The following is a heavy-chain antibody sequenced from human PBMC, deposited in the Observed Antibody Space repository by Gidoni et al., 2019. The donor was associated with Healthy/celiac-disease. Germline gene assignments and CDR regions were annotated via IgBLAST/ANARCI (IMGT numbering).Heavy chain of an antibody. CDR2: IIPILGIA. CDR3: ARDEYSTSAGTFDY. V-gene: IGHV1-69*04. Sequence: QVQLVPSGAEVKKPGSEVKASGKASGGTCSSYAISWVRQAPGQGLAWMGRIIPILGIANYAQKFQGRVTITADNSTSTAYMALSSLSSEDTAVYYCARDEYSTSAGTFDYWGQGTLVTVSS. J-gene: IGHJ4*02. D-gene: IGHD6-6*01. CDR1: GGTCSSYA.